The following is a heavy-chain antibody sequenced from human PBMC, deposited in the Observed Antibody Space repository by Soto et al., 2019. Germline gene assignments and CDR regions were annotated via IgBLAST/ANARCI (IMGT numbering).Heavy chain of an antibody. CDR2: ISGSGSRT. CDR1: GLSFSNYA. J-gene: IGHJ4*01. CDR3: AKGGSGWYPFDY. D-gene: IGHD6-19*01. Sequence: EVQLLESGGGLVKPGGSLRLSCAASGLSFSNYAMTWVRQAPGSGLEWISDISGSGSRTNYADSVQGRFTISRDNSKNILYLQMSNVTARDTAVYYCAKGGSGWYPFDYWGHGTLVTVSS. V-gene: IGHV3-23*01.